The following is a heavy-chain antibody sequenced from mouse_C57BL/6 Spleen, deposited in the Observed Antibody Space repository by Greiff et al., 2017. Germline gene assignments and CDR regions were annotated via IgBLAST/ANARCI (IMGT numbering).Heavy chain of an antibody. CDR2: ISDGGSYT. J-gene: IGHJ3*01. CDR1: GFTFSSYA. Sequence: EVKLVESGGGLVKPGGSLKLSCAASGFTFSSYAMSWVRQTPEKRLEWVATISDGGSYTYYPDNVKGRFTISRDNAKNNLYLQMSHLKSEDTAMYYCARDQLAPFAYWGQGTLGTVAA. V-gene: IGHV5-4*01. D-gene: IGHD4-1*02. CDR3: ARDQLAPFAY.